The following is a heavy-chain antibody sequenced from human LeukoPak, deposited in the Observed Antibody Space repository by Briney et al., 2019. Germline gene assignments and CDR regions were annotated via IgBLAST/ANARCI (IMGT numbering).Heavy chain of an antibody. J-gene: IGHJ4*02. V-gene: IGHV5-51*01. CDR1: GYIFSNYW. CDR3: MRREYNDYWTAFPF. Sequence: GESLKISCKTSGYIFSNYWIAWVRQTPGKGLEWMGIIYPHDFNVKYSPSFQGHVTISVDKSVSTAYLQWNTLKASDTATYFCMRREYNDYWTAFPFWGQGTHVAVSS. D-gene: IGHD2/OR15-2a*01. CDR2: IYPHDFNV.